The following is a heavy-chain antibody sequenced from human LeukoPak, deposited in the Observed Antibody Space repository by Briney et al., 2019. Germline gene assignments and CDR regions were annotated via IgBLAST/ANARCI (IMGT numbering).Heavy chain of an antibody. CDR1: GFTFSSYE. D-gene: IGHD2-15*01. CDR3: ARRDIVVVVSASDY. J-gene: IGHJ4*02. V-gene: IGHV3-48*03. Sequence: GGSLRLSCAASGFTFSSYEFNWVRQAPGKGLEWVSYISVSGSTIYYADSVKGRFTMSRDNSKNTVYLQMNSLRVDDTAVYYCARRDIVVVVSASDYWGQGTLVTVSS. CDR2: ISVSGSTI.